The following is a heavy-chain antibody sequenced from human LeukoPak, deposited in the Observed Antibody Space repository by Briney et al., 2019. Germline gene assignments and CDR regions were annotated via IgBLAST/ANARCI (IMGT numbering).Heavy chain of an antibody. D-gene: IGHD3-3*01. CDR1: GFTFSSYG. CDR3: AKADDFWSGYYGY. CDR2: ISYDGSNK. J-gene: IGHJ4*02. Sequence: GSLRLSCAASGFTFSSYGMHWVRQAPGKGPEWVAVISYDGSNKYYADSVKGRFTISRDNSKNTLYLQMNSLRAEDTAVYYCAKADDFWSGYYGYWGQGTLVTVSS. V-gene: IGHV3-30*18.